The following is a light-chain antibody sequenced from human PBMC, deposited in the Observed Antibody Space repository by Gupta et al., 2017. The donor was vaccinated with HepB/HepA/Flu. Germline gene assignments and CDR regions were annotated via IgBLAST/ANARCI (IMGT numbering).Light chain of an antibody. CDR2: QDK. Sequence: ELTQPPSVSVSPGQTARITCSGDTLSRQYNYWYQQRPGQAPILIIFQDKGRPPGIPERFSASSSGTTASLTISDVQSEDAADYFCQSLDASGRVFGGGTKLTVL. CDR1: TLSRQY. V-gene: IGLV3-25*03. J-gene: IGLJ3*02. CDR3: QSLDASGRV.